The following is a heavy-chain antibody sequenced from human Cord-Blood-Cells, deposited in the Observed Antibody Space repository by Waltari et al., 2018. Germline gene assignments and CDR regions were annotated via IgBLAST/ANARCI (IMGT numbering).Heavy chain of an antibody. CDR3: ARLAAAAADY. CDR2: IYYSGGT. D-gene: IGHD6-13*01. Sequence: QLQLQESGPGLVKPSETLSLTCTVSGGSISSSSYYWGWIRQPPGKGLEGIGSIYYSGGTYYNPSLKSRVTIAVDTSKNQFSLKLSSVTAADTAVYYCARLAAAAADYWGQGTLVTVSS. J-gene: IGHJ4*02. CDR1: GGSISSSSYY. V-gene: IGHV4-39*07.